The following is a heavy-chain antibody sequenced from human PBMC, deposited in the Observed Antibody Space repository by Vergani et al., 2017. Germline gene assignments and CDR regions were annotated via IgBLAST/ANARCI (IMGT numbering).Heavy chain of an antibody. CDR3: AKRRGSSWSPLDY. Sequence: EVQLLESGGGLVQPGGSLRLSCAASGFTFSSYAMSWVRQAPGKGLEWVSAISGSGGSTYYADSVKGRFTISRDNSNNTLYLQMNSLRAEDTAVYYCAKRRGSSWSPLDYWGQGTLVTVSS. V-gene: IGHV3-23*01. CDR2: ISGSGGST. CDR1: GFTFSSYA. J-gene: IGHJ4*02. D-gene: IGHD6-13*01.